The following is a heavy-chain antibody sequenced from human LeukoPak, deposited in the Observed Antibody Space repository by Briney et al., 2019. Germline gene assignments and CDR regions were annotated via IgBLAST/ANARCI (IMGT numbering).Heavy chain of an antibody. CDR1: GGSISSYY. J-gene: IGHJ5*02. CDR2: INTSGST. Sequence: SSETLSLTCTVSGGSISSYYWTWIRQFAGKGLEWIGRINTSGSTNYNPSLRSRVTMSVNTSKNQFSLNLTSVTAADTAVYSCAREGGDPRWLDPWGQGTLVTVSS. V-gene: IGHV4-4*07. D-gene: IGHD6-25*01. CDR3: AREGGDPRWLDP.